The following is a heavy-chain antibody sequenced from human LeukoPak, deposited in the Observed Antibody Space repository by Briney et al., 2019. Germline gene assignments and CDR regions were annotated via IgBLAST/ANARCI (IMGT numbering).Heavy chain of an antibody. CDR1: GFTFSSYS. V-gene: IGHV3-21*04. CDR2: IRSSSSYV. D-gene: IGHD6-19*01. J-gene: IGHJ4*02. Sequence: GGSLTLSCVVSGFTFSSYSMNWARHAQERGRGWVSFIRSSSSYVYYAHSVKSRFTIPRDSAKNSLYLKMNSLRAEDTAVYYCASPGIAVAGEFFDYWGQGTLVTVSS. CDR3: ASPGIAVAGEFFDY.